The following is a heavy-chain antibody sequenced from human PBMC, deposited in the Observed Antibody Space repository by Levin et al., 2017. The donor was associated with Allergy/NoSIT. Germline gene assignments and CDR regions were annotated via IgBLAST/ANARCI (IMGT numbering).Heavy chain of an antibody. V-gene: IGHV4-59*01. J-gene: IGHJ3*02. CDR2: IYYSGST. CDR1: GGSISSYY. D-gene: IGHD2-15*01. Sequence: SQTLSLTCTVSGGSISSYYWSWIRQPPGKGLEWIGYIYYSGSTNYNPSLKSRVTISVDTSKNQFSLKLSSVTAADTAVYYCARGCSGGSCYRHDAFDIWGQGTMVTVSS. CDR3: ARGCSGGSCYRHDAFDI.